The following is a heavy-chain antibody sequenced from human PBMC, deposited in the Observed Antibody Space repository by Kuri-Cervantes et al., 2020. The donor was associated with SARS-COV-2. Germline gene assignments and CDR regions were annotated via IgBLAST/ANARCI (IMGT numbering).Heavy chain of an antibody. D-gene: IGHD1-26*01. CDR2: VYSTGTT. CDR3: ARVGARGLDF. J-gene: IGHJ4*02. Sequence: SETLSLTCSVSGASISIYYWSWIRQPAGKGLEWIGRVYSTGTTDYHPSLKSRVTMSVDTSKSQSSLNLTSVTAADTAVYYCARVGARGLDFWGQGTLVTVSS. CDR1: GASISIYY. V-gene: IGHV4-4*07.